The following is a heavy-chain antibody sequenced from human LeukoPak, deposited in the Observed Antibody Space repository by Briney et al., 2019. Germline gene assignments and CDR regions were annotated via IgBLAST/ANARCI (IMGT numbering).Heavy chain of an antibody. CDR2: SLPADSDT. CDR3: ASVYSSTSWDY. J-gene: IGHJ4*02. V-gene: IGHV5-51*01. CDR1: GYSFTTYW. Sequence: LGESLKISCRASGYSFTTYWIGWVRLMPGKGLGWMGISLPADSDTRYSPSFQGQVTISADKSISTAYLQWSSLKASDTAMYYCASVYSSTSWDYWGQGTLVTVSS. D-gene: IGHD6-13*01.